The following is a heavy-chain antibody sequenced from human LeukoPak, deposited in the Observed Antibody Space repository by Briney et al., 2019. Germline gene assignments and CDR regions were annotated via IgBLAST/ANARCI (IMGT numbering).Heavy chain of an antibody. V-gene: IGHV1-18*01. CDR1: GYTFTSYG. Sequence: ASVKVSCKASGYTFTSYGISWVRQAPGQGLEWMGWISASNGNTNYAQKLQGRVTMTTDTSTSTAYMELRSLRSDDTAVYYCARGPYSSGWYYYYGMDVWGQGTTVTVSS. CDR2: ISASNGNT. D-gene: IGHD6-19*01. CDR3: ARGPYSSGWYYYYGMDV. J-gene: IGHJ6*02.